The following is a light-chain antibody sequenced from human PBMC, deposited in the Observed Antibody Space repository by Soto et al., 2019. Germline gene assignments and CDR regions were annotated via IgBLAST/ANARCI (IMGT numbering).Light chain of an antibody. V-gene: IGLV2-14*01. CDR2: AVS. CDR1: ASDVGGYNY. Sequence: SALAQPASVSGSPGQSITISCTGTASDVGGYNYVSWYQQHPGKAPKLMIHAVSNRPSGISSRFSGSKSGNTASLTISGLQSEDEADYFCCSYTSRTTYVFGTGTKVTV. CDR3: CSYTSRTTYV. J-gene: IGLJ1*01.